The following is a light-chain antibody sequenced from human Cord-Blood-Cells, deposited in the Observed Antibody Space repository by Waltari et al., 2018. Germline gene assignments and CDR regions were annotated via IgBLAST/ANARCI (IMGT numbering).Light chain of an antibody. V-gene: IGLV2-23*02. CDR1: SSDVGSYNL. CDR2: EVS. J-gene: IGLJ2*01. CDR3: CSYAGSSTGV. Sequence: SAVTQPAYVSGSPGQSLTIFCTGTSSDVGSYNLVSWYQQHPGKAPKLIIYEVSKRPSGVSNRFSGSKSGNTASLTISGLQAEDEADYYCCSYAGSSTGVFGGGTKLTVL.